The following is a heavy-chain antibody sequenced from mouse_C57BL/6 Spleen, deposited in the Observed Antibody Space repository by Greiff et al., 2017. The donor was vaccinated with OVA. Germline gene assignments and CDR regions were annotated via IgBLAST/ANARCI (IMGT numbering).Heavy chain of an antibody. CDR3: ARAYYGDYDMDY. CDR2: IYYDGSRT. V-gene: IGHV5-16*01. D-gene: IGHD1-1*01. J-gene: IGHJ4*01. CDR1: GFTFRDYY. Sequence: VMLVESEGGLVQPGSSMKLSCTASGFTFRDYYMAWVRQVPEKGLEWVANIYYDGSRTYLLDSLKSRFIISSDNAKNILYLQMSSLKSEDTATDYCARAYYGDYDMDYWGQGTSVTVSS.